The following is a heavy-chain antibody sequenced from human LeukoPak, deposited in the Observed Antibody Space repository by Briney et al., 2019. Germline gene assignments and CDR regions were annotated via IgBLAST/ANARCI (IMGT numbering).Heavy chain of an antibody. V-gene: IGHV3-33*01. CDR1: GFTFSSYG. J-gene: IGHJ4*02. D-gene: IGHD3-10*01. CDR3: ARTFGSGSYTFDY. Sequence: GGSLRLSCAASGFTFSSYGMHWVRQAPGKGLEWVAVIWYDGSNKYYADSVKGRFTISRDNSKNTLYLQMNSLRAEDTAVYYCARTFGSGSYTFDYWGQGTLVTVSS. CDR2: IWYDGSNK.